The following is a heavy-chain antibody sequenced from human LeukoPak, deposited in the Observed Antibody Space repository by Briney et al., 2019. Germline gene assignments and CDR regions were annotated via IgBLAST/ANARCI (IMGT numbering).Heavy chain of an antibody. J-gene: IGHJ5*02. CDR2: IYYSGST. D-gene: IGHD3-3*01. CDR3: ARHVTIFGVVIMGNWFDP. Sequence: PSETLSLTCTVSGGSISSSSYYWGWIRQPPGKGLEWIGSIYYSGSTYYNPSLKSRVTISVDTSKNQFSLKLSSVTAADTAVYYCARHVTIFGVVIMGNWFDPWGQGTLVTVSS. V-gene: IGHV4-39*01. CDR1: GGSISSSSYY.